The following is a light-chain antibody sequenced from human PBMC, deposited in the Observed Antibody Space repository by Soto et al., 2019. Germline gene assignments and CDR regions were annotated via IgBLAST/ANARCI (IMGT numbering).Light chain of an antibody. CDR2: AAS. Sequence: IQLTQSPSSLSASVGDRVTITCRASQGISSYLAWYQQKPGKAPKLLIYAASTLQSGVPSRFSGSGSGTDFTLTISSLQSEDFATYYCQRLNSYPITFGQGTRLEIK. V-gene: IGKV1-9*01. J-gene: IGKJ5*01. CDR3: QRLNSYPIT. CDR1: QGISSY.